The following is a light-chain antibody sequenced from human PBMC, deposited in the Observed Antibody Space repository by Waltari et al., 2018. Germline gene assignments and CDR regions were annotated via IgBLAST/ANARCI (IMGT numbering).Light chain of an antibody. CDR2: GAS. CDR1: QHVTNNY. Sequence: EIVFTQSPGPLSLSPGASATLSCRASQHVTNNYLGWYQQKPGQAPRLLIYGASNRAIGIPDKFTGSGSGTDFTLTISRLEPEDFAVYYCQQYVDSPWTFGQGTNVEIK. CDR3: QQYVDSPWT. V-gene: IGKV3-20*01. J-gene: IGKJ1*01.